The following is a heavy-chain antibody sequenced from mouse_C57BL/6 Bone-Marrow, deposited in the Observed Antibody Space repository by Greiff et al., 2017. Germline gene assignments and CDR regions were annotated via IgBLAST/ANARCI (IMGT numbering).Heavy chain of an antibody. V-gene: IGHV1-85*01. CDR3: AREDYYGSGGYFDY. J-gene: IGHJ2*01. CDR1: GYTFTSYD. D-gene: IGHD1-1*01. CDR2: IYPRDGST. Sequence: VQLQQSGPELVKPGASVKLSCKASGYTFTSYDINWVKQRPGQGLEWIGWIYPRDGSTKYNEKFKGKATLTVDTSSSTAYMELHSLTSEDSAVYFGAREDYYGSGGYFDYWGQGTTLTVSS.